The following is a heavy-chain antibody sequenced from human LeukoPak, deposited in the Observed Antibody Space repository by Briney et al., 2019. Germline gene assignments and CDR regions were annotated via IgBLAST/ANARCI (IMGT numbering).Heavy chain of an antibody. V-gene: IGHV1-8*01. CDR1: GYTFTSYD. D-gene: IGHD3-3*01. J-gene: IGHJ4*02. Sequence: ASVKVSCKASGYTFTSYDINWVRQATGQGLEWMGWMNPNSGNTGYAQKFQGRVTMTRNTSISTAYMELRSLRSDDTAVYYCARATYYDFWSGYYPDYWGQGTLVTVSS. CDR2: MNPNSGNT. CDR3: ARATYYDFWSGYYPDY.